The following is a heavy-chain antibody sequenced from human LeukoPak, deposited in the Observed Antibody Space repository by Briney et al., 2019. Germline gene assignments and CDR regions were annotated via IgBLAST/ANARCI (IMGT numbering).Heavy chain of an antibody. CDR1: GFTFSSHG. J-gene: IGHJ4*02. CDR2: ISYDGSNK. Sequence: GGSLRLSCAASGFTFSSHGMHWVRQAPGKGLEWVAVISYDGSNKYYADSVKGRFTISRDNSKNTLYLQMNSLRAEDTAVYYCAKDDHDYWGQGTLVTVSS. CDR3: AKDDHDY. V-gene: IGHV3-30*18.